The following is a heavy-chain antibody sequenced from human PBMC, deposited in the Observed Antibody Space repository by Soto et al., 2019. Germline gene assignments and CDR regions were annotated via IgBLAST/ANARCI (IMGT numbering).Heavy chain of an antibody. V-gene: IGHV3-23*01. CDR3: AKNPGLCSYGYYDY. Sequence: GGPLRLSCAASRFSFSTSAMSWVRQSPGKGLECVSSISGTGGSTDYADSVKGRVTISRDNSKNTLFLQMNSLRTEDTAVYYCAKNPGLCSYGYYDYWGQGTPVTVSS. J-gene: IGHJ4*02. CDR1: RFSFSTSA. CDR2: ISGTGGST. D-gene: IGHD3-16*01.